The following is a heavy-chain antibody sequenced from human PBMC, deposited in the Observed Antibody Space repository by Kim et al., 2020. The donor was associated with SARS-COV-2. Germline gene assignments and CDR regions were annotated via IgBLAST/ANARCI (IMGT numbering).Heavy chain of an antibody. D-gene: IGHD6-13*01. CDR3: ALRRLSRVMDV. J-gene: IGHJ6*04. V-gene: IGHV4-34*01. Sequence: NYNPSLKSRVTISVDTSKNQFSLKLSSVTAADTAVYYCALRRLSRVMDVWGKGTTVTVSS.